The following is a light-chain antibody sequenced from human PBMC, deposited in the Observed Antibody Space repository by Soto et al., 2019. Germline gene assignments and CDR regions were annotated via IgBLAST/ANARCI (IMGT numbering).Light chain of an antibody. CDR3: SSYTSSSTPYV. Sequence: QSVLTQPASVSGSPGQSITISCTGTSSDVGGYNYVSWYQQHPGKAPKLMIYEVSNRPSGVSNRFAGSKSGNTASLTISGRQAEDEADYYCSSYTSSSTPYVFGTGTQLTVL. J-gene: IGLJ1*01. CDR1: SSDVGGYNY. V-gene: IGLV2-14*01. CDR2: EVS.